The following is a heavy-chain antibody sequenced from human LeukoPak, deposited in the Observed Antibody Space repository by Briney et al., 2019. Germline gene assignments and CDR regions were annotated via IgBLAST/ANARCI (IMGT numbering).Heavy chain of an antibody. CDR2: IYSGGST. J-gene: IGHJ6*03. D-gene: IGHD4-17*01. CDR1: GFTLSSYS. V-gene: IGHV3-53*01. Sequence: GSLRLSCAASGFTLSSYSMNWVRQAPGKGLEWVSVIYSGGSTYYADSVKGRFTISRDNSKNTLYLQMNSLRAEDAAVYYCARDKVGYGDYSDYYMDVWGKGTTVTISS. CDR3: ARDKVGYGDYSDYYMDV.